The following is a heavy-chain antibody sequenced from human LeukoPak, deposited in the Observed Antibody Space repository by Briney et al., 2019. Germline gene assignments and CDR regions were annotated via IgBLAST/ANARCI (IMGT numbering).Heavy chain of an antibody. V-gene: IGHV1-69*13. Sequence: SVKVSCKASGGTFSSYAISWVRQAPGQGLEWMGGIIPIFGTANYAQKFQGRVTITADESTSTAYMEPSSLRSEDTAVYYCAREFTVTTGYFDYWGQGTLVTVSS. D-gene: IGHD4-17*01. CDR1: GGTFSSYA. CDR3: AREFTVTTGYFDY. J-gene: IGHJ4*02. CDR2: IIPIFGTA.